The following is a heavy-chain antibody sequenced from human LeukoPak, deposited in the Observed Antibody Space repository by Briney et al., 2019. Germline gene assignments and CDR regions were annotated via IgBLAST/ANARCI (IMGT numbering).Heavy chain of an antibody. D-gene: IGHD6-13*01. CDR2: ISVDSGNT. Sequence: ASVKVSCKTSGYTFTTYAISWVRQAPGQGLEWRGWISVDSGNTNYAQKLQGRVTMTTDTSTSTAYMELRSLRSDDTAVYYCARERVWQQLAAGGLTYYYYGVDVWGQGTTVTVSS. J-gene: IGHJ6*02. CDR3: ARERVWQQLAAGGLTYYYYGVDV. V-gene: IGHV1-18*01. CDR1: GYTFTTYA.